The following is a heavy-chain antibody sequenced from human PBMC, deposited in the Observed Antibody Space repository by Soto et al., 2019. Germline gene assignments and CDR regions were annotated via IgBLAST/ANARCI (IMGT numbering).Heavy chain of an antibody. CDR2: LNGGTGQT. CDR1: GYTFSTYG. D-gene: IGHD4-17*01. CDR3: ARDKVTTRVAYYYYGMDV. Sequence: ASVKVSCKASGYTFSTYGMHWVRQAPGQSLEWMGWLNGGTGQTRYSQRFQDRVIISRDNSKNTLYLQMNSLRAEDTAVYYCARDKVTTRVAYYYYGMDVWGQGTTVTVSS. V-gene: IGHV1-3*01. J-gene: IGHJ6*02.